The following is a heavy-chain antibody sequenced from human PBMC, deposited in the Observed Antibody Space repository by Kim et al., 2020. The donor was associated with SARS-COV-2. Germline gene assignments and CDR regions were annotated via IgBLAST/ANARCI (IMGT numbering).Heavy chain of an antibody. Sequence: GGSLRLSCAASGFTFSSYGMHWVRQAPGKGLEWVAVIWYDGSNKYYADSVKGRFTISRDNSKNTLYLEMNSLRAEDTAVYYCARGAYGSGAATEGGFDYWGQGTLVTVSS. V-gene: IGHV3-33*01. CDR2: IWYDGSNK. J-gene: IGHJ4*02. CDR3: ARGAYGSGAATEGGFDY. D-gene: IGHD3-10*01. CDR1: GFTFSSYG.